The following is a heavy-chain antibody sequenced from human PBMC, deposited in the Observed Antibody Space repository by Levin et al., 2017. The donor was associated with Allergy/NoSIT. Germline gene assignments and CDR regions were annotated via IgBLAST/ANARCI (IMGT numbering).Heavy chain of an antibody. Sequence: GGSLRLSCAASGFTFTTFWMTWVRQAPGKGLEWVANIERDGSETYYVDSVKGRFTISRDNAKNSVYLQLNSLRVDDTAVYYCAREEGWGYHYGMDVWGQGTTVTVSS. D-gene: IGHD3-16*02. CDR2: IERDGSET. CDR1: GFTFTTFW. CDR3: AREEGWGYHYGMDV. V-gene: IGHV3-7*01. J-gene: IGHJ6*02.